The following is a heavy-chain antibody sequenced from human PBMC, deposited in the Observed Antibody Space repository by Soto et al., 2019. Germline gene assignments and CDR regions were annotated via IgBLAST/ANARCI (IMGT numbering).Heavy chain of an antibody. D-gene: IGHD2-2*01. Sequence: SETLSLTCTVSGGSISSGGYYWSWIRQHPGKGLEWIGYIYYSGSTYYNPSLKSRVTISVDTSKNQFSLKLSSVTAADTAVYYCARESVLSPLNWYFDLWGRGTLVTVSS. CDR2: IYYSGST. CDR3: ARESVLSPLNWYFDL. CDR1: GGSISSGGYY. V-gene: IGHV4-31*03. J-gene: IGHJ2*01.